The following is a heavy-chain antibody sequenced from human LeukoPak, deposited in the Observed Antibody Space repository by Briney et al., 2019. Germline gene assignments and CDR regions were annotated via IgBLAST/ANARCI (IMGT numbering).Heavy chain of an antibody. D-gene: IGHD6-19*01. Sequence: RAGGSLRLSCAASGFTFSSNGMSWVRQAPGKGLEWVSGINSSGGSTYYADSVKGRFTISRDNSKNTLYLQMNSLRAEDTAVYYCAKSRGVAGFDYWGQGTLVTVSS. CDR2: INSSGGST. CDR3: AKSRGVAGFDY. CDR1: GFTFSSNG. V-gene: IGHV3-23*01. J-gene: IGHJ4*02.